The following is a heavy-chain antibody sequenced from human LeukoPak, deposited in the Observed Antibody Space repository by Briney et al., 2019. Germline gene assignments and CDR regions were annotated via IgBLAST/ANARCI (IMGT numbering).Heavy chain of an antibody. CDR1: GFSFSNYA. CDR2: IWYDGSNK. J-gene: IGHJ4*02. Sequence: GGSLRLSCAASGFSFSNYAMHWVRQAPGKGLEWVSLIWYDGSNKYYADSVKGRFTISRDNSKNTLYLQMNSLRAEDTAVYYCARERERGGGPYYPDYWGQGTLVTVSS. D-gene: IGHD3-22*01. CDR3: ARERERGGGPYYPDY. V-gene: IGHV3-33*01.